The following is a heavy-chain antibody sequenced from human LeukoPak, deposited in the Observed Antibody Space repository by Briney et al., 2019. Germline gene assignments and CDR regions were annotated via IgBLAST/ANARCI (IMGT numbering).Heavy chain of an antibody. V-gene: IGHV1-2*02. CDR2: INPNSGGT. CDR1: RYTFTGYY. Sequence: GVSVNVSCRASRYTFTGYYMHWVRQAPGQGLEWVGWINPNSGGTNFAQKFQGRVTMTRDTSISTAYMELSRLRSDDTAVYYCSRVLAGSYSIDYWGQGTLVTVSS. J-gene: IGHJ4*02. D-gene: IGHD1-26*01. CDR3: SRVLAGSYSIDY.